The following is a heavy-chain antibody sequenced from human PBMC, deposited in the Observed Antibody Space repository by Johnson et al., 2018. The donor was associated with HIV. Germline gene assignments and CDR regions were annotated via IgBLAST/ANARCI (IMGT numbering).Heavy chain of an antibody. Sequence: QVQLVESGGGVVQPGRSLRLSCAGSGFTFSSYAMHWVRQPPGKGLEWVAVISYDGNNKYYADSVKGRVTISRDNSKKTLYLQMNSLRAEDTAMYYCAKDNLKRTRGMDAFDIWGQGTRVTVSS. V-gene: IGHV3-30-3*01. CDR1: GFTFSSYA. CDR3: AKDNLKRTRGMDAFDI. J-gene: IGHJ3*02. D-gene: IGHD6-13*01. CDR2: ISYDGNNK.